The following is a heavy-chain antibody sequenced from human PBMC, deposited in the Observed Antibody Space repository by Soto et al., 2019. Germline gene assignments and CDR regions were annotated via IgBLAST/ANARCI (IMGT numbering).Heavy chain of an antibody. V-gene: IGHV4-31*03. CDR1: GGSISSGGYY. D-gene: IGHD2-2*01. J-gene: IGHJ4*02. Sequence: QVQLQESGPGLVKPSQTLSLTCTVSGGSISSGGYYWSWIRQHPGKGLEWIGYIYYSGSTYYNPSLKSRVTISVDTSKNQFSLKLSSVTAADTAVYYCARTPMVPAAMDGDIYYFDYWGQGTLVTVSS. CDR3: ARTPMVPAAMDGDIYYFDY. CDR2: IYYSGST.